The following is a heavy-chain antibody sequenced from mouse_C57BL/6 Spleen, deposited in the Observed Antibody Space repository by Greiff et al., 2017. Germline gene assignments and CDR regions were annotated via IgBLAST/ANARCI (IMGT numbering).Heavy chain of an antibody. J-gene: IGHJ3*01. V-gene: IGHV5-17*01. Sequence: EVKLVESGGGLVKPGGSLKLSCAASGFTFSDYGMHWVRQAPEKGLEWVAYISRGSSTIYYADTVKGRFTFSRDNAKNTLFLQMTSLRSEDTAMYYGARDGSSSWLAYWGQGTLVTVSA. CDR2: ISRGSSTI. D-gene: IGHD1-1*01. CDR3: ARDGSSSWLAY. CDR1: GFTFSDYG.